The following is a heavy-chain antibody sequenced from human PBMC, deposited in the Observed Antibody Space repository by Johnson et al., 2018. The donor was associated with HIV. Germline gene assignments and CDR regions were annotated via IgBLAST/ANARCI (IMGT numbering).Heavy chain of an antibody. V-gene: IGHV3-30-3*02. J-gene: IGHJ3*02. CDR1: GFTFSSYA. CDR2: ISYDGSNK. D-gene: IGHD5-18*01. CDR3: AKEQPARAFDI. Sequence: QVQLVESGGGVVQPGRSLRLSCAASGFTFSSYAMHWVRQAPGKGLEWVAVISYDGSNKYYADSVKGRFTISRDNSKNTLYLQMNSLRAEDTAVYYCAKEQPARAFDIWGRGTMVTVSS.